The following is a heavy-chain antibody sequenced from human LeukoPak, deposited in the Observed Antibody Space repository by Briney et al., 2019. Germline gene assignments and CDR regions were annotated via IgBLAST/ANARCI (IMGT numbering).Heavy chain of an antibody. J-gene: IGHJ3*02. CDR1: GFTFSSYS. CDR2: ISSSSSYI. D-gene: IGHD2-21*01. V-gene: IGHV3-21*01. Sequence: GGSLRLFCAASGFTFSSYSMNWVRQAPGKGLEWVSSISSSSSYIYYADSVKGRFTISRDNAKNSLYLQMNSLRAEDTAVYYCARDKFVSAFDIWGQGTMVTVSS. CDR3: ARDKFVSAFDI.